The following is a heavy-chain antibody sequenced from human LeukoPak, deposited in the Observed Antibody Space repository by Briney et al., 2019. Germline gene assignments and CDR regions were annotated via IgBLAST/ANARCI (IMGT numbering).Heavy chain of an antibody. CDR2: IYTSGST. J-gene: IGHJ4*02. D-gene: IGHD2-2*03. CDR1: GGSISSYY. Sequence: KPSETLSLTRTVSGGSISSYYWSWIRQPAGKGLEWIGRIYTSGSTNYNPSPKSRVTMSVDTSKNQFSPKLSSVTAADTAVYYCARDRDPMDIVVVPAAPFDYWGQGTLVTVSS. CDR3: ARDRDPMDIVVVPAAPFDY. V-gene: IGHV4-4*07.